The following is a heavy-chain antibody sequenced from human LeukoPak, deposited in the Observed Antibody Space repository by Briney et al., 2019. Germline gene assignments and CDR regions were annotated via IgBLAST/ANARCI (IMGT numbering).Heavy chain of an antibody. V-gene: IGHV3-23*01. CDR3: TTPDVTYYYDSSGYRQGDY. D-gene: IGHD3-22*01. J-gene: IGHJ4*02. Sequence: GGSLRLSCAASGFTFSSYAMSWVRQAPGKGLEWVSSISGRDGSTYNADSVKGRFTISRDNSKNTLYLQMNSLKTEDTAVYYCTTPDVTYYYDSSGYRQGDYWGQGTLVTVSS. CDR2: ISGRDGST. CDR1: GFTFSSYA.